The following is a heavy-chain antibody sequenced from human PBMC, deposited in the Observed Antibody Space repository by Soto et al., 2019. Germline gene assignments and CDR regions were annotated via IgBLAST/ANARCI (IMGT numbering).Heavy chain of an antibody. CDR1: GGSISSYY. CDR2: IYYSGST. V-gene: IGHV4-59*01. Sequence: SETLSLTCTVSGGSISSYYWSWIRQPPGKGLEWIGYIYYSGSTNYNPSLKSRVTISVDTSKNQFSLKLSSVTAADTAVYYCARSTSIAAAGTGNFDYWGQGTLVTVSS. J-gene: IGHJ4*02. CDR3: ARSTSIAAAGTGNFDY. D-gene: IGHD6-13*01.